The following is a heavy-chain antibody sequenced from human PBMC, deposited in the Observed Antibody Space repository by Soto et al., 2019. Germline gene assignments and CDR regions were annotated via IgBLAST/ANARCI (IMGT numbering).Heavy chain of an antibody. CDR3: ARARGYSYGYVGAANDD. CDR2: ISAYNGNT. V-gene: IGHV1-18*01. CDR1: GYTFTSYG. D-gene: IGHD5-18*01. J-gene: IGHJ4*02. Sequence: ASVKVSCKASGYTFTSYGISWVRQAPGQGLEWMGWISAYNGNTNYAQKLQGRVTMTTDTSTSTAYMELRSLRSDDTAVYYCARARGYSYGYVGAANDDWGQGTLVTVSS.